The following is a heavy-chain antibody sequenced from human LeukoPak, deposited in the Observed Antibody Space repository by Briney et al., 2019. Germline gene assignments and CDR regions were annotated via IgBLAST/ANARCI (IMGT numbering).Heavy chain of an antibody. Sequence: PGGSLRLSCAASGFIFSSYAMSWVRQAPGKGLVWVSVISSSGGYIYYADSVKGRFTISRDNAKNSLYLQMNSLRAEDTAVYYCALDPITFGGVVAKGGYYVGHWGQGTLVTVPS. CDR3: ALDPITFGGVVAKGGYYVGH. J-gene: IGHJ4*02. D-gene: IGHD3-16*02. CDR2: ISSSGGYI. CDR1: GFIFSSYA. V-gene: IGHV3-21*01.